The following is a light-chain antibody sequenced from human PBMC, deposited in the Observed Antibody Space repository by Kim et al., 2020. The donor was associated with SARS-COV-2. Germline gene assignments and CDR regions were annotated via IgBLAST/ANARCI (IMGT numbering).Light chain of an antibody. CDR1: QGISRY. J-gene: IGKJ4*01. CDR2: DAS. CDR3: QQRTSWPTVT. V-gene: IGKV3-11*01. Sequence: EIVLTQSPATLSLSPGERATLSCRASQGISRYLAWYQQKPGQAPRLLIYDASNRATGIPARFSGSGSGTDFTLTISSLEPGDFAVYYCQQRTSWPTVTFGGGTKVDIK.